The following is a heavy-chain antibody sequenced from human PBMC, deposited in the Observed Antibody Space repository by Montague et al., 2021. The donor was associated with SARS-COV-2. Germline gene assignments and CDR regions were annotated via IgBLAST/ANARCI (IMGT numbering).Heavy chain of an antibody. CDR2: INHSGST. J-gene: IGHJ6*03. Sequence: SETLSLTCAVYGGSFSGYYWSWIRQPPGKGLEWIGEINHSGSTNXNPSLKSRVTISMDTSKNQFSLKLSSVTAADTAVYYCARGVRQLGVRYYYYIDVWDKGTTVTVSS. CDR3: ARGVRQLGVRYYYYIDV. CDR1: GGSFSGYY. D-gene: IGHD6-6*01. V-gene: IGHV4-34*01.